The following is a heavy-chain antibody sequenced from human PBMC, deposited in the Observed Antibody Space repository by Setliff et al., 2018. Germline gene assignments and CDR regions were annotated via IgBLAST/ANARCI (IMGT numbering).Heavy chain of an antibody. D-gene: IGHD3-22*01. V-gene: IGHV1-2*02. Sequence: ASVKVSCKASGYTFTGYYMNWVRQAPGQGLEWMGWINPNSGGTTYKDKFRGRVTMTSDTSISTAYMELSSLTSDDTAVYYCARDRKEVVISPSQAAFDIWGQGTMVTVSS. CDR2: INPNSGGT. CDR1: GYTFTGYY. CDR3: ARDRKEVVISPSQAAFDI. J-gene: IGHJ3*02.